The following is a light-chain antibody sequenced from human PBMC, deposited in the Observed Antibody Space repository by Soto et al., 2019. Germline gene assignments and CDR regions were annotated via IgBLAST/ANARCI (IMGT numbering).Light chain of an antibody. J-gene: IGKJ1*01. CDR3: QQNSTMAT. V-gene: IGKV1-5*03. Sequence: DIQMTQSPSTLSASVGDRVTITCRASQSISSWVAWYQQKPGKAPKLLIYKASSLESGVPSRFSGSGSGTEFTLTISSLQPDDFATYYCQQNSTMATFGQGTKVDIK. CDR2: KAS. CDR1: QSISSW.